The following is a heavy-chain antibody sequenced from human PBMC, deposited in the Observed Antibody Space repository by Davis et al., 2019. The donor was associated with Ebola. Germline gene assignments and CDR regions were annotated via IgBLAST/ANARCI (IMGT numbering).Heavy chain of an antibody. D-gene: IGHD1-26*01. Sequence: GESLKISCKGSGYSFTSYWIGWVRQMPGKGLEWMGIIYPGDSDTRYSPSFQGQVTISADKSISTAYLQWSSLKASDTAMYYCARLTHNLDSGSYSPGWFDPWGQGTLVTVSS. V-gene: IGHV5-51*01. CDR3: ARLTHNLDSGSYSPGWFDP. CDR2: IYPGDSDT. J-gene: IGHJ5*02. CDR1: GYSFTSYW.